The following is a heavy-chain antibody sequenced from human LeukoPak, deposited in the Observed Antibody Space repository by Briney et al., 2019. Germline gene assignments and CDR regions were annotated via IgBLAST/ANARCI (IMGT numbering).Heavy chain of an antibody. Sequence: PGGSLRLSCAASGFTFSNYAMSWVRQAPGKGLEWVSVISGSGGSTYYADSVKGRFTISRDNAKNSLYLQMNSLRAEDTAIYYCAKNGDRGAYCTGGTCYPYFYYYMDVWGKGTTVTI. CDR1: GFTFSNYA. D-gene: IGHD2-15*01. CDR2: ISGSGGST. CDR3: AKNGDRGAYCTGGTCYPYFYYYMDV. V-gene: IGHV3-23*01. J-gene: IGHJ6*03.